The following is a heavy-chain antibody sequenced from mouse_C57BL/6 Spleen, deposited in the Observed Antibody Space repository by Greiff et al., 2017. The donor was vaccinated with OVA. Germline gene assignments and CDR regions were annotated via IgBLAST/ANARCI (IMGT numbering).Heavy chain of an antibody. CDR1: GYTFTSYW. V-gene: IGHV1-50*01. CDR3: ARGGKNLDY. J-gene: IGHJ2*01. CDR2: IDPSDSYT. Sequence: QVQLQQPGAELVKPGASVKLSCKASGYTFTSYWMQWVKQRPGQGLEWIGEIDPSDSYTNYNQKFKGKATLTVDTSASTAYMQLSSLTSEDAAVYYCARGGKNLDYGGQGTTLTVSS.